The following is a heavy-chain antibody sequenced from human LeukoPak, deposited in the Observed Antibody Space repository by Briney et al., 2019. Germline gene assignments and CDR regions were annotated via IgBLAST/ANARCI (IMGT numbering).Heavy chain of an antibody. CDR3: AKDRILYCSSTSCYEFDY. CDR1: GFTFSSYG. Sequence: GGSLRLSCAASGFTFSSYGMHWVRQAPGKGLEWVAFIRYDGSNKYYADSVKGRFTIPRDNSKNTLYLQMNSLRAEDTAVYYCAKDRILYCSSTSCYEFDYWGQGTLVTVSS. D-gene: IGHD2-2*01. V-gene: IGHV3-30*02. J-gene: IGHJ4*02. CDR2: IRYDGSNK.